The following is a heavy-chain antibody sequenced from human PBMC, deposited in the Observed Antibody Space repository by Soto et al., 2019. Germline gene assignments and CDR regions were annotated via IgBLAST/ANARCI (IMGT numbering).Heavy chain of an antibody. CDR1: GFTFSSFA. J-gene: IGHJ3*02. CDR2: ISGSGGST. D-gene: IGHD2-21*01. CDR3: ARDAIPFNKRHDGFDM. V-gene: IGHV3-23*01. Sequence: GGSLRLSCAASGFTFSSFAMSWVRQAPGKGLDWVSAISGSGGSTYSADSVKGRFTISRDNSKSTLYLQVDSLRPEDAAVYYCARDAIPFNKRHDGFDMWGQGTVVTVSS.